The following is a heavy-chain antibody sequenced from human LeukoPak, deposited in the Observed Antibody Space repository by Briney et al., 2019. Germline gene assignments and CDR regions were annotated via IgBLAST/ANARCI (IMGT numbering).Heavy chain of an antibody. Sequence: ASVKVSCKASGYTFTCYYMHWVRQAPGQGLEWMGWINPNSGGTNYAQKFQGRVTMTRDTYISTAYMELSRLRSDDTAVYYCALRYYYDSSGSKEIDYWGQGTLVTVSS. CDR3: ALRYYYDSSGSKEIDY. CDR2: INPNSGGT. V-gene: IGHV1-2*02. D-gene: IGHD3-22*01. J-gene: IGHJ4*02. CDR1: GYTFTCYY.